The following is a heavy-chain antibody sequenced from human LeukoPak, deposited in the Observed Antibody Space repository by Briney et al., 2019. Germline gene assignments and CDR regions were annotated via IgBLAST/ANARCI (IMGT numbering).Heavy chain of an antibody. D-gene: IGHD5-18*01. CDR3: GTAMVFSALDAFDI. Sequence: GGSLRLSCAASGFTFSSYEMNWVRQAPGKGLEWVSYISSSGSTIYYADSAKGRFTISRDNAKNSLYLQMNSLRAEDTAVYYCGTAMVFSALDAFDIWGQGTMVTVSS. V-gene: IGHV3-48*03. CDR2: ISSSGSTI. J-gene: IGHJ3*02. CDR1: GFTFSSYE.